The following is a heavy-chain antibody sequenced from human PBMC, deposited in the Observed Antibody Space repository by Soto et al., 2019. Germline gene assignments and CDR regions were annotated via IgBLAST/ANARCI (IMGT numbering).Heavy chain of an antibody. CDR2: SIPIFGTA. Sequence: QVQLVQSGAEVKKPGSSVKVSCKASGGTFSSYAISWVRQSPGQGLEWMGGSIPIFGTANYAQKFQVRVTITADESTSTAYMELSSLRSEDTAVYYCAREGYCSSTSCYTAGFYWGQGTLVTVSS. CDR3: AREGYCSSTSCYTAGFY. CDR1: GGTFSSYA. V-gene: IGHV1-69*01. J-gene: IGHJ4*02. D-gene: IGHD2-2*02.